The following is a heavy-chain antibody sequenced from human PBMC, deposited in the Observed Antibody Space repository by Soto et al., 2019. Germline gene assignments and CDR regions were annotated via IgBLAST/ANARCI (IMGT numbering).Heavy chain of an antibody. CDR3: ARERGYYYGSGSYYYGMDV. Sequence: SETLSLTCAVYGGSFSGYYWSWIRQPPGKGLEWIGEINHSGSTNYNPSLKSRVTISVDTSKKQFSLKLSSVTAEDTAVYYCARERGYYYGSGSYYYGMDVWGQGTTLPVYS. CDR1: GGSFSGYY. D-gene: IGHD3-10*01. CDR2: INHSGST. V-gene: IGHV4-34*01. J-gene: IGHJ6*02.